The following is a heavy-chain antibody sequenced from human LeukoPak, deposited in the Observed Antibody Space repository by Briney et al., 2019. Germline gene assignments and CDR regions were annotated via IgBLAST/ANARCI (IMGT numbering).Heavy chain of an antibody. CDR3: ARGQRPQYTSTWDNWFDP. CDR2: ISSSGNKI. CDR1: GFPFSSYE. V-gene: IGHV3-48*03. J-gene: IGHJ5*02. Sequence: GGSLRLSCAASGFPFSSYEMNWVRPAPGKRLQWVSYISSSGNKIYYAASVKGRFTISRDNAKNSLYLQIDSLRAEDTAVYYCARGQRPQYTSTWDNWFDPWGQGTQVTVSS. D-gene: IGHD2-2*01.